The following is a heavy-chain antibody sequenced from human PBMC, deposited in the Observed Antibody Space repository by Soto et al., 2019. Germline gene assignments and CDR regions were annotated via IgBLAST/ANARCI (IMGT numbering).Heavy chain of an antibody. J-gene: IGHJ6*02. V-gene: IGHV1-69*01. CDR1: GGTFSDYT. Sequence: QVQLVQSGAEVKRPGSSVKVSCRASGGTFSDYTFSWVRQAPGQGVEWLGGIIPFLGSSKYAPNFQARGTFCADESTATAFMDLSSLRSGDTAVYYCAAKKYRTSSPNYFYNYGMDIWGQGTTVTVSS. CDR2: IIPFLGSS. D-gene: IGHD6-6*01. CDR3: AAKKYRTSSPNYFYNYGMDI.